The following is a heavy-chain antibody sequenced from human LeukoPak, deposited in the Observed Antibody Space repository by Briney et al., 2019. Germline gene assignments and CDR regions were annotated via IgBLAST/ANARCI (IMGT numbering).Heavy chain of an antibody. Sequence: SVKVSCKASGGTFSSYAISWVRQAPGQGLEWMGGIIPIFGTANYAQKFQGRVTITADKSTSTAYMELSSLRSEDTAVYYCARVLWDYYDSSGYYFDYWGQGTLVTVSS. V-gene: IGHV1-69*06. CDR2: IIPIFGTA. J-gene: IGHJ4*02. CDR1: GGTFSSYA. CDR3: ARVLWDYYDSSGYYFDY. D-gene: IGHD3-22*01.